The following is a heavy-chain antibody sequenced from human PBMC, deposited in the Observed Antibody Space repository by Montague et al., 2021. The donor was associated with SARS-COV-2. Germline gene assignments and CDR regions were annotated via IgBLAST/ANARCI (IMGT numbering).Heavy chain of an antibody. J-gene: IGHJ6*02. CDR3: ARGGWGGTDCSSTSCKPYYYYYGMGV. V-gene: IGHV4-61*02. CDR1: GGSISSGSYY. Sequence: TLSLTCTVSGGSISSGSYYWGWIRQPAGKGLEWIGRIYTSGSTNYNPSLKSRVTISVDTSKNQFSLKLSSVTAADTAVYYCARGGWGGTDCSSTSCKPYYYYYGMGVWGQGTTVTVSS. CDR2: IYTSGST. D-gene: IGHD2-2*01.